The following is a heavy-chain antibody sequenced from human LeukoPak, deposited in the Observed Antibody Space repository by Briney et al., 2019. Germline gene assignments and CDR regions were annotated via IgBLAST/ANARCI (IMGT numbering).Heavy chain of an antibody. J-gene: IGHJ4*02. Sequence: RASETLSLTCAVYGGSFSGYYWSWIRQPPGKGLEWIGEINHSGSTNYNPSLKSRVTISVDTSKNQFSLKLSSVTAADTAVYYCARGQGEYDSSGYYHHHVFDYWGQGTLVTVSS. CDR2: INHSGST. V-gene: IGHV4-34*01. CDR3: ARGQGEYDSSGYYHHHVFDY. D-gene: IGHD3-22*01. CDR1: GGSFSGYY.